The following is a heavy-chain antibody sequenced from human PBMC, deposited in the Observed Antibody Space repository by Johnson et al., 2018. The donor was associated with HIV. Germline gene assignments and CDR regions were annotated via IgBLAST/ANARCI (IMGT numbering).Heavy chain of an antibody. CDR3: AKPRYYDNAFEM. J-gene: IGHJ3*02. Sequence: QVQLVESGGGVVQPGRSLRLSCTASGFTFSSYGMHWVRQAPGKGLEWVAVIWYDGSNKYYGDSVKGRFTISRDNSKNTLYLQINSLRAEDTAVYYCAKPRYYDNAFEMWGQGTMVTVSS. V-gene: IGHV3-33*06. D-gene: IGHD3-16*01. CDR1: GFTFSSYG. CDR2: IWYDGSNK.